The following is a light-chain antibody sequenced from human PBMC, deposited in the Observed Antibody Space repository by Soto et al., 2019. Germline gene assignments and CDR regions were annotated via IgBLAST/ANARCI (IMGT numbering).Light chain of an antibody. Sequence: QSALTQPPSASGSPGQSVTISCTGTSSDVGGYNYVSWYQQHPGKGPKFMIYEVSKRPSGVPDRFFGSKSGNTASLSVSGLQAEDEADYYCSSYAGSNNFGVFGGGTQLTVL. CDR3: SSYAGSNNFGV. J-gene: IGLJ3*02. V-gene: IGLV2-8*01. CDR1: SSDVGGYNY. CDR2: EVS.